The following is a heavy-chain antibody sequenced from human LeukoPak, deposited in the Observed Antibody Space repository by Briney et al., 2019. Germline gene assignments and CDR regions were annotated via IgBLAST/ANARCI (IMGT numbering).Heavy chain of an antibody. CDR1: GYTFTIYD. V-gene: IGHV1-8*01. CDR3: ARGAIFGVTPRGYGMDV. Sequence: GASVKVSCKASGYTFTIYDINWVRQAPGQGLEWVGWMNPNNGGTVYAQKFQGRVTMTRETSTGTSYMELNSLRSEDTAVYYCARGAIFGVTPRGYGMDVWGQGTTVTVSS. D-gene: IGHD3-3*01. CDR2: MNPNNGGT. J-gene: IGHJ6*02.